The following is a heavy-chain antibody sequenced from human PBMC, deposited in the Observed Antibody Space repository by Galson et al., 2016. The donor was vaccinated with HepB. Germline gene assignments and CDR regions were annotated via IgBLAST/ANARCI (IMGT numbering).Heavy chain of an antibody. CDR3: TTEDVVVGSSAYAFDI. CDR2: ITSEIDGGST. J-gene: IGHJ3*02. D-gene: IGHD2-21*01. CDR1: GFTFRGAW. Sequence: SLRLSCAASGFTFRGAWMNWVRQAPGKGLEWVARITSEIDGGSTAYAAHVKARITIDRDDTENTLYLQRNSLKTEDTALYYCTTEDVVVGSSAYAFDIWGQGTMVIVSS. V-gene: IGHV3-15*07.